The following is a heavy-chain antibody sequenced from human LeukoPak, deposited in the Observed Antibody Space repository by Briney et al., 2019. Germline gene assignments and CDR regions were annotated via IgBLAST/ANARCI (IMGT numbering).Heavy chain of an antibody. CDR3: ARDRVEMATITEYYYYGMDV. D-gene: IGHD5-24*01. Sequence: SVKVSCKASGGTFSSYAISWVRQAPGQELEWMGRIIPILGIANYAQKFQGRVTITADKSTSTAYMELSSLRSEDTAVYYCARDRVEMATITEYYYYGMDVWGQGTTVTVSS. CDR1: GGTFSSYA. CDR2: IIPILGIA. J-gene: IGHJ6*02. V-gene: IGHV1-69*04.